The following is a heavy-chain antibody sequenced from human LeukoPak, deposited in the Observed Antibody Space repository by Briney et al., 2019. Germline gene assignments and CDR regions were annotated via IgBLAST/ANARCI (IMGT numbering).Heavy chain of an antibody. J-gene: IGHJ5*02. V-gene: IGHV3-9*01. D-gene: IGHD1-26*01. CDR3: AIDEGPLGSFPWFDP. CDR2: ISWNSGSI. CDR1: GVTFVDDA. Sequence: PGRSPRLSCAASGVTFVDDAIYCCRRAPGKDVQGVSGISWNSGSIDYAASVKGRFTISRDKAKNSLYLQMNSVRAADTAVYYCAIDEGPLGSFPWFDPWGQGTLVTVSP.